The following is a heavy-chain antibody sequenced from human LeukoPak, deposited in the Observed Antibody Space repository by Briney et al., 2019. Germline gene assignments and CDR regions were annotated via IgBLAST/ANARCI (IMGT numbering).Heavy chain of an antibody. Sequence: PGGSLRLSCAASGFTFDDYGMSWVRQAPGKGLEWVSSISSSSSYIYYADSVKGRFAISRDNAKNSLYLQMNSLRAEDTAVYYCARSTVVVPAASNWFDPWGQGTLVTVSS. D-gene: IGHD2-2*01. CDR1: GFTFDDYG. CDR2: ISSSSSYI. CDR3: ARSTVVVPAASNWFDP. J-gene: IGHJ5*02. V-gene: IGHV3-21*01.